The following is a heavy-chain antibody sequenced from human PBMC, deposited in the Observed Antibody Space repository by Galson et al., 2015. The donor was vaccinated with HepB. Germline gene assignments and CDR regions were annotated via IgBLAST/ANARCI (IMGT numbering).Heavy chain of an antibody. J-gene: IGHJ3*01. V-gene: IGHV3-9*01. CDR2: PSWNSGSY. Sequence: SLRLSCAASGFTFDNFAMHWVRQVPGKGLEWVSGPSWNSGSYGYADSVKGRFTISRDNSKNSLYLQMNSLRPEDTAVYYCAKDRWDLLRMGAFDVWGQGTLVTASS. CDR3: AKDRWDLLRMGAFDV. D-gene: IGHD2-8*01. CDR1: GFTFDNFA.